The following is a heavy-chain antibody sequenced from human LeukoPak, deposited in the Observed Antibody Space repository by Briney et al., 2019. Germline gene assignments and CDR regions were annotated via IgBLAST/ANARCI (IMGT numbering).Heavy chain of an antibody. CDR3: ARSSLGHFDY. V-gene: IGHV4-59*12. CDR2: IYYSGST. J-gene: IGHJ4*02. CDR1: GGSISSYY. Sequence: PSETLSLTCTVSGGSISSYYWSWIRQPPGEGLEWIGYIYYSGSTNYNPSLKSRVTISVDTSKNQFSLQLNSVTPEDTAVYYCARSSLGHFDYWGQGTLVTVSS.